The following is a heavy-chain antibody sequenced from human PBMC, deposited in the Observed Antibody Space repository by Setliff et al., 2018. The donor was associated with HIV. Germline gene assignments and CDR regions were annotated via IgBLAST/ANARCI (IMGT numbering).Heavy chain of an antibody. V-gene: IGHV3-30*04. CDR2: ISDGGSAK. Sequence: PGGSLRLSCAASGFNFNNHAMHWVRQAPGKGPECVAVISDGGSAKYYGDSVKGRFTISRDNSKDTLYLDLNSLRSEDTAVYYCVRDDSNGPNSLDPWGQGTLVTVS. CDR1: GFNFNNHA. CDR3: VRDDSNGPNSLDP. J-gene: IGHJ5*02. D-gene: IGHD2-8*01.